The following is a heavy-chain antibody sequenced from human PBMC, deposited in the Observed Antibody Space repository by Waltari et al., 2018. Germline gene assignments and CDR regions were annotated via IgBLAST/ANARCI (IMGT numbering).Heavy chain of an antibody. D-gene: IGHD6-13*01. CDR1: GFIFSCHA. CDR2: ISYNGGTT. V-gene: IGHV3-23*01. Sequence: EVQLLESGGDLVQPGGSLRLSCTVSGFIFSCHAMTWVRQAPGKGLEWVSGISYNGGTTYYADSVKARFTISRDNSRNTLFLQMNSLRAEDTAVYYCARDQFGLAAVRALLSWGRGTLVTVSS. CDR3: ARDQFGLAAVRALLS. J-gene: IGHJ4*02.